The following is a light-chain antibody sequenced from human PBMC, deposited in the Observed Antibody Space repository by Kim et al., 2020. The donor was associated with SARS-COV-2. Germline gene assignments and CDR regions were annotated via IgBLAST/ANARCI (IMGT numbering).Light chain of an antibody. CDR1: SGDIGGYNY. CDR3: CSYAGNSWV. Sequence: QSALTQPRSVSGSPGQSVTISCTGTSGDIGGYNYVSWYQQHSGKAPKLLIYDVNKRPSGVPDRFSGSKSGNTASLTISGLQGDDEADYYCCSYAGNSWVFGGGTQLTVL. J-gene: IGLJ3*02. CDR2: DVN. V-gene: IGLV2-11*01.